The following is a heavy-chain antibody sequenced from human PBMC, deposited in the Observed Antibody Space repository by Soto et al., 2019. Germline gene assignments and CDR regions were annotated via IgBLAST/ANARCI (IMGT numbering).Heavy chain of an antibody. V-gene: IGHV3-33*01. Sequence: QVQLVESGGGVVQPGRSLRLSCAASGFPFSSYGMHWVRQAPGKGLEWVAVIWYDGSNKYYADSVKGRFTIYRDNSKNTLYLQMNSLRAEDTAVYYCARESDYDYIWGSISRDYWGQGTMVTVSS. J-gene: IGHJ4*02. CDR1: GFPFSSYG. CDR3: ARESDYDYIWGSISRDY. D-gene: IGHD3-16*01. CDR2: IWYDGSNK.